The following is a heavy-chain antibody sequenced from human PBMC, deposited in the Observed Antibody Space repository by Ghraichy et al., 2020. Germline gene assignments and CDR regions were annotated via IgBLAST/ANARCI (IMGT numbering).Heavy chain of an antibody. D-gene: IGHD3-16*01. Sequence: ASVKVSCKVSGYTLTELSMHWVRQAPGKGLEWMGGFDPEDGETIYAQKFQGRVTMTEDTSTDTAYMELSSLRSEDTAVYYCATDPLGPRNRDYWGQGTLVTVSS. CDR2: FDPEDGET. V-gene: IGHV1-24*01. CDR3: ATDPLGPRNRDY. CDR1: GYTLTELS. J-gene: IGHJ4*02.